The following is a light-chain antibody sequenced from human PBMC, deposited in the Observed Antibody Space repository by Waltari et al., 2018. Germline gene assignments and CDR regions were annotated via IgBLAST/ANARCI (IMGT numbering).Light chain of an antibody. V-gene: IGLV2-14*03. CDR3: SSYAGAATRWV. CDR1: SRDVGGYNY. Sequence: QSALTQPASVSGSPGQSITISCTGTSRDVGGYNYVSWYQQHPDRAPKLMIYDVSSRPSGVSNRFSGSKSGNTASLTISRLQADDEADYYCSSYAGAATRWVFGGGTRLTVL. J-gene: IGLJ3*02. CDR2: DVS.